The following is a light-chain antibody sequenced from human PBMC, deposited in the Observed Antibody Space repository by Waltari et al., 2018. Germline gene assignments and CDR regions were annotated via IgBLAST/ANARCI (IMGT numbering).Light chain of an antibody. CDR3: QQRSNWPPWT. V-gene: IGKV3-11*01. CDR2: DAS. J-gene: IGKJ1*01. CDR1: PRVSSY. Sequence: EIVLTQSPATLSLSPGERATLSCGASPRVSSYLAWIQQKPGQAPRLLIYDASNRATGIPARFSGSGSGTDFTITISSLEPADFAVYYCQQRSNWPPWTFGQVTKVEIK.